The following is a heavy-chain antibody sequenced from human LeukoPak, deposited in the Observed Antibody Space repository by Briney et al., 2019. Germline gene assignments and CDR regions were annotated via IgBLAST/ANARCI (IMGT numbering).Heavy chain of an antibody. V-gene: IGHV1-58*02. CDR3: AADPRVIGSYNY. CDR2: IVVGSGNT. J-gene: IGHJ4*02. D-gene: IGHD1-26*01. Sequence: GASVKVSCKASGFTFTSSAMQWVRQARGQRLEWIGRIVVGSGNTNYAQKFQERVTITRGMSTSTAYMELSSLRSEDTAVYYCAADPRVIGSYNYWGQGTLVTVSS. CDR1: GFTFTSSA.